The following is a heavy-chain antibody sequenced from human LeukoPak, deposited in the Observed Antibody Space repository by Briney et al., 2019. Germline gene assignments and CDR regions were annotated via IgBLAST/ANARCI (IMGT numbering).Heavy chain of an antibody. CDR3: VRADSGWYFILDY. Sequence: ASVKVSCKASGYTFTSYAMHWVRQAPGQRLEWMGWINAGNGNTKYSQKFQGRVTITRDTSASAAYMELSSLRSEDTAVYYCVRADSGWYFILDYWGQGTLVTVSS. D-gene: IGHD6-19*01. J-gene: IGHJ4*02. V-gene: IGHV1-3*01. CDR2: INAGNGNT. CDR1: GYTFTSYA.